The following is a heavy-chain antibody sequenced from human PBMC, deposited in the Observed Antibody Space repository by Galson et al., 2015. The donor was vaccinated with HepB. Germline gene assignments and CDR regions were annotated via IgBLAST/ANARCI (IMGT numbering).Heavy chain of an antibody. D-gene: IGHD3-10*01. CDR1: GFSFSSYA. J-gene: IGHJ5*02. CDR3: ARDCLWFGELWGEFWFDP. CDR2: ISYDGSNK. Sequence: SLRLSCAASGFSFSSYAMHWVRQAPVKGLEWVAVISYDGSNKYYADSVKGRFTISRDNSKNTLYLQMNSLRAEDTAVYYCARDCLWFGELWGEFWFDPWGQGTLVSVPS. V-gene: IGHV3-30-3*01.